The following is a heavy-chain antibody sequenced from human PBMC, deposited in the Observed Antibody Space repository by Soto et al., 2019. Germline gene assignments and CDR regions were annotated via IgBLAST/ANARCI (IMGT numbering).Heavy chain of an antibody. V-gene: IGHV4-31*03. J-gene: IGHJ4*02. CDR1: GGSISSGGYY. CDR3: ARATHIVLMVYAHEYYFDY. CDR2: IYYSGST. Sequence: SETLSLTCTVSGGSISSGGYYWSWIRQHPGKGLEWIGYIYYSGSTYYNPSLKSRVTISVDTSKNQFSLKLSSVTAADTAVYYCARATHIVLMVYAHEYYFDYWVQGTLVTVSS. D-gene: IGHD2-8*01.